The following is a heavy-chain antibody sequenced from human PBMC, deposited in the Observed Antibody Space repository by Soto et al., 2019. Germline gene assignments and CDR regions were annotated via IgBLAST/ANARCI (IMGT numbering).Heavy chain of an antibody. D-gene: IGHD6-13*01. Sequence: EVQLVESGGGLVQPGRSLRLSCAASGFTFDDYAMHWVRQAPGKGLEWVSGISWNSGSIGYADSVKGRFTISRDNAKNSPYLQMNSLRAEDTALYYCAKGTEAIAAAGAFDYWGQGTLVTVSS. V-gene: IGHV3-9*01. CDR3: AKGTEAIAAAGAFDY. CDR2: ISWNSGSI. CDR1: GFTFDDYA. J-gene: IGHJ4*02.